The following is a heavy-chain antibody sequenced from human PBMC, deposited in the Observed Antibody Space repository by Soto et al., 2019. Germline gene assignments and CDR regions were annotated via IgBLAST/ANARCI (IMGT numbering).Heavy chain of an antibody. J-gene: IGHJ3*02. CDR1: GCTFSSYA. CDR2: IIPIFGTA. Sequence: SVKFSCKASGCTFSSYAISWVRQAPGQGLEWMGGIIPIFGTANYAQKFQGRVTITADKATSTAYIYLSSLRSEDTAVYYCGRVGPAHYDYVWGSWLAAALDIWCQGTLVTVS. CDR3: GRVGPAHYDYVWGSWLAAALDI. V-gene: IGHV1-69*06. D-gene: IGHD3-16*01.